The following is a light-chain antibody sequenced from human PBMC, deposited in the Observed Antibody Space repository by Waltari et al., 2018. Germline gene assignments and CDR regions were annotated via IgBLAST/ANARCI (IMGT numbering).Light chain of an antibody. CDR2: ATV. V-gene: IGKV1-9*01. CDR1: QDISTY. CDR3: HQPNSFPYT. J-gene: IGKJ2*01. Sequence: DIQLPQSPSSLSASVGDRVTITCRASQDISTYLAWSQQNPGKAPKLIIYATVTLQDGVPPRSSGSRTGTDFTLTISSLQPEDFATYCSHQPNSFPYTLGQGTKLEIK.